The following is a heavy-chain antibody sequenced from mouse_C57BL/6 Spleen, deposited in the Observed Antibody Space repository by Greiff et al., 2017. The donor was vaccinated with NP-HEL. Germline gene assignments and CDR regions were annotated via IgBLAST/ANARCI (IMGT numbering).Heavy chain of an antibody. V-gene: IGHV1-69*01. CDR1: GYTFTSYW. J-gene: IGHJ2*01. CDR2: IDPSDSYT. CDR3: ARRYYATPYYFDY. D-gene: IGHD1-1*01. Sequence: QVQLQQPGAELVMPGASVKLSCKASGYTFTSYWMHWVKQRPGQGLEWIGEIDPSDSYTNYNQKFKGKSTLTVDKSSSTAYMQLSSLTSEDSAVYYCARRYYATPYYFDYWGQGTTLTVSS.